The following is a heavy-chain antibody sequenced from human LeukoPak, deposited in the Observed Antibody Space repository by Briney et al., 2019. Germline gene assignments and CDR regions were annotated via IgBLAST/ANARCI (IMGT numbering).Heavy chain of an antibody. D-gene: IGHD6-13*01. Sequence: PGGSLRLSCAASGFSLSSYAMSWVRQAPGKGLEWVSALSHSFGSTYYADSVKGRFTISRDNSKNTLYLQMSSLRAEDTAVYYCAKGGSSSWDYFDYWGQGTLVTVSS. J-gene: IGHJ4*02. CDR2: LSHSFGST. V-gene: IGHV3-23*01. CDR3: AKGGSSSWDYFDY. CDR1: GFSLSSYA.